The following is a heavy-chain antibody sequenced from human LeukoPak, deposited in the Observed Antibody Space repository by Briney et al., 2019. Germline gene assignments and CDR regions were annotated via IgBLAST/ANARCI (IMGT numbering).Heavy chain of an antibody. Sequence: GGSLRLSCAAFGFTFSSYWMSWVRQAPGKGLEWVANIKQDGSEKYYVDSVKGRFTISRDNAKNSLYLQMNSLRAEDTAVYYCARRVATINRYYYYYMDVWGKGTTVTVSS. CDR2: IKQDGSEK. D-gene: IGHD5-12*01. CDR3: ARRVATINRYYYYYMDV. J-gene: IGHJ6*03. V-gene: IGHV3-7*01. CDR1: GFTFSSYW.